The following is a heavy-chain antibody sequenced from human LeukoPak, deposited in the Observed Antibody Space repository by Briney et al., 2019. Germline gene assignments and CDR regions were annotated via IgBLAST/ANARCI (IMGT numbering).Heavy chain of an antibody. D-gene: IGHD3-22*01. CDR3: TASVAYYNASAYYPFDY. CDR2: MNPNSGNT. V-gene: IGHV1-8*01. CDR1: GYTFTSYD. Sequence: PEASVTVSCKASGYTFTSYDINWVRQATGQGLEWMGWMNPNSGNTGYAQKFQGRVTMTRNPSISTAYMELSSLEPDDTAVYHCTASVAYYNASAYYPFDYWGQGTLVTVSS. J-gene: IGHJ4*02.